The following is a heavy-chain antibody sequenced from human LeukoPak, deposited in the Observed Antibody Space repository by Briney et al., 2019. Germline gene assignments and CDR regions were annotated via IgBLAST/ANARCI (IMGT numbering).Heavy chain of an antibody. Sequence: SETLSLTCTVSGGSIRRSHWSWIRQPPGKGLEWIAYMYNSVSTNYNPSLKSRVTISISTSKHQFSLKLSSLAAADTAIYYCARGIESYGDYGYWGQGILVTVSS. CDR3: ARGIESYGDYGY. CDR2: MYNSVST. V-gene: IGHV4-59*01. J-gene: IGHJ4*02. CDR1: GGSIRRSH. D-gene: IGHD4-17*01.